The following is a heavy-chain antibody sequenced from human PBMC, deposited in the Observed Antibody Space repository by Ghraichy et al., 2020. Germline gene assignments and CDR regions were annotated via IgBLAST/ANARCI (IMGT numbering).Heavy chain of an antibody. CDR1: GFTFSSYS. D-gene: IGHD3-22*01. Sequence: GGSLRLSCAASGFTFSSYSMNWVRQAPGKGLEWVSYISSSSSTIYYADSVKGRFTISRDNAKNSLYLQMNSLRDEDTAVYYCAREGGDYYDSSGYCSAQGDWGSGYGMEVWGQGTTVTVSS. CDR2: ISSSSSTI. J-gene: IGHJ6*02. CDR3: AREGGDYYDSSGYCSAQGDWGSGYGMEV. V-gene: IGHV3-48*02.